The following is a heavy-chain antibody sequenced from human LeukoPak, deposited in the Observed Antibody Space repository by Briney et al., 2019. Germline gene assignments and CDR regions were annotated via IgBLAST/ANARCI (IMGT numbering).Heavy chain of an antibody. CDR2: INPNSGGT. CDR3: ARSPIEMYCSSTSCYYDWFDP. V-gene: IGHV1-2*04. CDR1: GYTLTELS. Sequence: GASVKVSCKVSGYTLTELSMHWLRQAPGQGLEWMGWINPNSGGTNYAQKFQGWVTMTRDTSISTAYMELSRLRSDDTAVYYCARSPIEMYCSSTSCYYDWFDPWGQGTLVTVSS. D-gene: IGHD2-2*01. J-gene: IGHJ5*02.